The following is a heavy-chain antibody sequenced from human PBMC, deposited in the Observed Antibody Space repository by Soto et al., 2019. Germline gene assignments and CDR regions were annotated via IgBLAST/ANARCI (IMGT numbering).Heavy chain of an antibody. V-gene: IGHV4-34*01. J-gene: IGHJ5*02. CDR2: INHSGST. CDR3: ARHDGICSGGSCYSEWFDP. D-gene: IGHD2-15*01. CDR1: GGSGGSFSGYY. Sequence: SETLSLTCAVYGGSGGSFSGYYWSWIRQPPGKGLEWIGEINHSGSTNYNPSLKSRVTISVDTSKNQFSLKLSSVTAADTAVYYCARHDGICSGGSCYSEWFDPWGQGTLVTVS.